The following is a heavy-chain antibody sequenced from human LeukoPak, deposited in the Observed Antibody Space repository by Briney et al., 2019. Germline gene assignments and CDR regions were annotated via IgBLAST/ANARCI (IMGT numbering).Heavy chain of an antibody. J-gene: IGHJ4*02. CDR1: GFTFSSYG. CDR2: IRCDGSNK. V-gene: IGHV3-30*02. CDR3: ARGKWFGDYYFDY. D-gene: IGHD3-10*01. Sequence: GGSLRLSCAASGFTFSSYGMHWVRQAPGKGLEWVAFIRCDGSNKYYADSVKGRFTISRDNSKNTLYLQMNSLRAEDTAVYYCARGKWFGDYYFDYWGQGTLVTVSS.